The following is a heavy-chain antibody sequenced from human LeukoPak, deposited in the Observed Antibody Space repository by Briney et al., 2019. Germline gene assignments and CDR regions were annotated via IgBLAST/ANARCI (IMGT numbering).Heavy chain of an antibody. V-gene: IGHV4-39*01. D-gene: IGHD6-13*01. CDR2: IYYSGST. CDR1: GGSISSSSYY. CDR3: ARTEYSSSWYRDY. Sequence: SETLSLTCTVSGGSISSSSYYWGWIRQPPGKGLEWIGSIYYSGSTYYNPSLMSRVTISVDTSKNQFSLKLSSVTAADTAVYYCARTEYSSSWYRDYWGQGTLVTVSS. J-gene: IGHJ4*02.